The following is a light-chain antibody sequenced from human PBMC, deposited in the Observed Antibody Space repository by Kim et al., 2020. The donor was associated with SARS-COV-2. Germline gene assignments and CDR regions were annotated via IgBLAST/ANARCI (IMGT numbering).Light chain of an antibody. CDR2: RKN. V-gene: IGLV10-54*04. CDR1: NTNVGNQG. CDR3: SAWDSTLNVWV. Sequence: QNDKLTSTGNNTNVGNQGAAWRQQHQGHPPKLLSYRKNNRPSGISERFSASRSGDTASLTITGLQPDDETDYYCSAWDSTLNVWVFGGGTQLTVL. J-gene: IGLJ3*02.